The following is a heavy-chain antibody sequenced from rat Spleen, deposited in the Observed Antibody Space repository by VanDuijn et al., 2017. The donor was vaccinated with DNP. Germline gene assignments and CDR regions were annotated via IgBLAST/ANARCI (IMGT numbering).Heavy chain of an antibody. Sequence: EVQLVASGGGLVQPGRSLKLSCAASGFTFSDYYMAWIRQAPTMGLEWVAYIRYDGGSTKYGDSVKGRFTISRDNAKNTLYLQMSSLRSEDMATYYCARWNSGHFDYWGQGVMVPVSS. V-gene: IGHV5-22*01. CDR1: GFTFSDYY. CDR3: ARWNSGHFDY. D-gene: IGHD4-3*01. J-gene: IGHJ2*01. CDR2: IRYDGGST.